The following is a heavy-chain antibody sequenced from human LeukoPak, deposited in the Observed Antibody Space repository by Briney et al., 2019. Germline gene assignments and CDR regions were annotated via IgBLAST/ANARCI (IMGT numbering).Heavy chain of an antibody. D-gene: IGHD4-17*01. CDR3: ARVAVTTPFDY. CDR2: LNPASGAT. V-gene: IGHV1-2*02. Sequence: ASVKVSCKASGYNFTKHYMHWVRQAPGQGLEWMGWLNPASGATRYAQKFQDRVTMTGDSSITTGYLDLDRLRSDDTAVYYCARVAVTTPFDYWGQGTLVTVSS. CDR1: GYNFTKHY. J-gene: IGHJ4*02.